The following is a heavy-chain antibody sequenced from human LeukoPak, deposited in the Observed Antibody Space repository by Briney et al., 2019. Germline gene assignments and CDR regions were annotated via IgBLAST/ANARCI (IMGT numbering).Heavy chain of an antibody. CDR1: GFTFIMHS. CDR2: TTPSGTT. J-gene: IGHJ4*02. D-gene: IGHD3-16*01. CDR3: ASVRGGY. V-gene: IGHV3-69-1*01. Sequence: PGGSLRLSCAASGFTFIMHSINWVRQAPGKGLEWVSYTTPSGTTYYADSVKGRFGVSRDNGENSVYLLMNNLRAEDTAVYHCASVRGGYWGQGTLVAVSS.